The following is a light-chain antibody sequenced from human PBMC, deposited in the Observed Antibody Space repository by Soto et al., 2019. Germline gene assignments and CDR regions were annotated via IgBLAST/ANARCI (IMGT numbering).Light chain of an antibody. J-gene: IGLJ1*01. CDR2: RNN. CDR1: SSNIGRNY. Sequence: QSVLTQPPSASGTPGQRVTISCSGSSSNIGRNYVYWYQQLPGTAPKLLIYRNNQRPSGVPDRFSGSKSGTSASLAISGLRSEDEADYYCAAWDDSLSVVFGTGTKLTVL. V-gene: IGLV1-47*01. CDR3: AAWDDSLSVV.